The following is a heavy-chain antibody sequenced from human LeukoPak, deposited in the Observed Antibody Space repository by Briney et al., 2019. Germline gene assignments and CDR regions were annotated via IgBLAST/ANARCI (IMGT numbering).Heavy chain of an antibody. CDR3: ARDPDQDYFDY. CDR1: GYTFTNYV. V-gene: IGHV1-3*01. D-gene: IGHD2-2*01. Sequence: ASVSVSSTASGYTFTNYVMHWVGQAPGQGREWMGWINAGNGNTKYSQNFQGRVTFTRVASASTAYMELSSLRAEDTAVYYCARDPDQDYFDYWGEGTLVTVST. J-gene: IGHJ4*02. CDR2: INAGNGNT.